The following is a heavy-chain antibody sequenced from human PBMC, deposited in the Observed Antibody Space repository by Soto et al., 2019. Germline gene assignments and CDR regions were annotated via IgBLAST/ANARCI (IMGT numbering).Heavy chain of an antibody. Sequence: SVKVSCKASGGTFSAYTVNWVRQAPGQGLEWMGRIIPFLGVTNYAQKFQARVTLTADTSTTTAYMELSGLRFEDTAVYYCARDWESTVSTWSFGAFWGRGTLVTVSS. CDR3: ARDWESTVSTWSFGAF. V-gene: IGHV1-69*04. J-gene: IGHJ4*02. CDR2: IIPFLGVT. CDR1: GGTFSAYT. D-gene: IGHD3-10*01.